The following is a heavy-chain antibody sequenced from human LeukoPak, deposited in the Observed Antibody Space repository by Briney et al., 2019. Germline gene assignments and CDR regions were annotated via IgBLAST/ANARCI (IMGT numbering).Heavy chain of an antibody. CDR3: ARGSRVIDY. CDR1: GFTFISYA. D-gene: IGHD2-15*01. CDR2: ISDSGAST. Sequence: PGGSLRLSCAASGFTFISYAMNWVRQAPGKGLEWVSAISDSGASTYYADSVKGRFTISRDNSKNTVYLQMNSLRAEDTAVYYCARGSRVIDYWGQGTLVTVSS. V-gene: IGHV3-23*01. J-gene: IGHJ4*02.